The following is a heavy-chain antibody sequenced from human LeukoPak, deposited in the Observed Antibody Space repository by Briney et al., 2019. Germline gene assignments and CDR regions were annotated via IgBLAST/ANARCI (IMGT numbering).Heavy chain of an antibody. Sequence: PSETLSLTCSVSGASISSYYWSWIRQPAGKGLEWIGRIYTSGNTNYNPSLKSRVTMSVDTSNDQFSLKLTSVTAADTAVYYCASMIQLWLVFAFDIWGQGTMVTVSS. V-gene: IGHV4-4*07. J-gene: IGHJ3*02. D-gene: IGHD5-18*01. CDR1: GASISSYY. CDR3: ASMIQLWLVFAFDI. CDR2: IYTSGNT.